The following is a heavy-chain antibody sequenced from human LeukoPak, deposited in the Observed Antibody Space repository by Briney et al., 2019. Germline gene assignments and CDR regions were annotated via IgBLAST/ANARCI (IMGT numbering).Heavy chain of an antibody. J-gene: IGHJ4*02. CDR2: INHSGST. D-gene: IGHD3-10*01. Sequence: SETLSLTCAVYGGSFSGYYWSWIRQPPGKGLEWIGEINHSGSTNYNPSLKSRVTISVDTSKNQFSLKLSSVTAADTAVYYCARVASWSYYGSGKYYFDYWGQGTLVTVSS. V-gene: IGHV4-34*01. CDR1: GGSFSGYY. CDR3: ARVASWSYYGSGKYYFDY.